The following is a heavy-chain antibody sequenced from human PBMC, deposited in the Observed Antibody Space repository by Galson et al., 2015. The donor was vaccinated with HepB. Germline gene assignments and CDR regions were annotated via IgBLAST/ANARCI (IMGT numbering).Heavy chain of an antibody. Sequence: SLRLSCAASGFTFSSYGMHWVRQAPGQGLEWVAVMSSDGSNKYYADSVKGRFTISRDNSKNTLYLQMNSLRSEDTAVYYCARGSGYYYYGMDVWGQGTTVTVSS. J-gene: IGHJ6*02. CDR2: MSSDGSNK. D-gene: IGHD3-10*01. CDR3: ARGSGYYYYGMDV. CDR1: GFTFSSYG. V-gene: IGHV3-30*03.